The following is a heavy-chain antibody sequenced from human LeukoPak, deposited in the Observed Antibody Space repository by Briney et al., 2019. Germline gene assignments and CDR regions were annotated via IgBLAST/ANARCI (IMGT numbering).Heavy chain of an antibody. CDR2: ISGSGGST. CDR3: AKAPYSGWPHLFDY. Sequence: GGSLRLSCAASGFTFSSYAMSSVRQAPGNGLEWVSAISGSGGSTYYADSVKGRFTISRDNSKNTLYLQMNSLRAEDTAVYYCAKAPYSGWPHLFDYWGQGTLVTVSS. CDR1: GFTFSSYA. V-gene: IGHV3-23*01. J-gene: IGHJ4*02. D-gene: IGHD6-19*01.